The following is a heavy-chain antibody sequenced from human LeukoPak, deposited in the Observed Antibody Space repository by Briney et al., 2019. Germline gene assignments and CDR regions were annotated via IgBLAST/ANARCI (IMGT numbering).Heavy chain of an antibody. CDR2: IYTSGST. V-gene: IGHV4-61*02. CDR3: ARHRGYSSSWSYYYGMDV. CDR1: GGSISSGSYY. D-gene: IGHD6-13*01. Sequence: SQTLSLTCTVSGGSISSGSYYWSWIRQPAGKGLEWIGRIYTSGSTNYNPSLKSRVTISVDTSKNQFSLKLSSVTAADTAVYYCARHRGYSSSWSYYYGMDVWGQGTTVTVSS. J-gene: IGHJ6*02.